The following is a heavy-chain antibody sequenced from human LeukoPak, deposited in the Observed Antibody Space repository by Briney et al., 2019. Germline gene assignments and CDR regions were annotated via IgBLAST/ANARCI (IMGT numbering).Heavy chain of an antibody. J-gene: IGHJ5*02. V-gene: IGHV4-34*01. CDR3: ARPHYSSTSCYTEWFDP. Sequence: SETLSLTCAVYGGSFSGYYWSWIRQPPGKGLEWIGEINHSGSTNYNPSLKSRVTISVDTSKNQFSLKLSSVTAADTAVYYCARPHYSSTSCYTEWFDPWGQGTLVTVSS. CDR1: GGSFSGYY. CDR2: INHSGST. D-gene: IGHD2-2*02.